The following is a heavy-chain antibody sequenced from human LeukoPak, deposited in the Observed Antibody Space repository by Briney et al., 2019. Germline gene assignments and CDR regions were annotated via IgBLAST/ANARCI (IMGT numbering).Heavy chain of an antibody. CDR2: ISYDGNNK. Sequence: GRSLRLSCAASGFTFSSYGMHWVRQAPGKGLEWVAVISYDGNNKYYADSVKGRFTISRDNSKNTLYLQMNSLRAEDTAAYYCAKDVAGDPTIDYWGQGTLVTVSS. CDR3: AKDVAGDPTIDY. J-gene: IGHJ4*02. V-gene: IGHV3-30*18. D-gene: IGHD2-21*02. CDR1: GFTFSSYG.